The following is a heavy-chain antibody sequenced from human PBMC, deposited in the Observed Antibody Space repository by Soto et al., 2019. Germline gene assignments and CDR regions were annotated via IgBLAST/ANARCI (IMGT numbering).Heavy chain of an antibody. CDR3: XXXXXXXSNWYYYMDV. D-gene: IGHD7-27*01. J-gene: IGHJ6*03. Sequence: EVQLVESGGGLVQPGGSLRLSCATSGFILSDCAMNWVRQAPGKGLEWVSYISSSSSVIDYADCVKGRFTVSRDNARNSLYXXXXXXXXXXXXXXXXXXXXXXXSNWYYYMDVWGKGTTVTVSS. CDR2: ISSSSSVI. V-gene: IGHV3-48*01. CDR1: GFILSDCA.